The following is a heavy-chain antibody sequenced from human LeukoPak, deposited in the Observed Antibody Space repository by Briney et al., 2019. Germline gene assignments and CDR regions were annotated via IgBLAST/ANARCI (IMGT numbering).Heavy chain of an antibody. Sequence: ASVKVSCKASGYTFTSYYMHWVRQAPGQGLEWMGIINPSGGSTSYAQKFQGRVTMTRDTSTSTVYMELSSLRSEDTAVYYCARDLGRRIETYYYMDVWGKGTTVTVSS. D-gene: IGHD2-15*01. CDR1: GYTFTSYY. J-gene: IGHJ6*03. CDR3: ARDLGRRIETYYYMDV. V-gene: IGHV1-46*01. CDR2: INPSGGST.